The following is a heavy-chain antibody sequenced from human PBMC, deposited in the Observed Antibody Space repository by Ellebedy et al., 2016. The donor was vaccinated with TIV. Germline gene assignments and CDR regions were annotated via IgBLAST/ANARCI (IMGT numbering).Heavy chain of an antibody. CDR2: MDSGGSTT. J-gene: IGHJ4*02. D-gene: IGHD5-24*01. V-gene: IGHV3-74*01. CDR3: ARDDFDGFHNEGPSDD. Sequence: GESLKISXEVSGFTFRNYWMHWVRQAPGKGLVWVSRMDSGGSTTDYADSVKGRFTISRDASKNTLYLQMNSLRVEDTAVYYCARDDFDGFHNEGPSDDWGQGTLVTVSS. CDR1: GFTFRNYW.